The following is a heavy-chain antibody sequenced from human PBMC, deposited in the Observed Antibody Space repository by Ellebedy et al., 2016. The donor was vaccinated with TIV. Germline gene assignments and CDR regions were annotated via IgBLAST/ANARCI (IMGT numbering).Heavy chain of an antibody. Sequence: GGSLRLXXPASGFTFSSYNMNWVRQAPGKGLEWVSYISSVLTIYYADSVKGRFTISRDNAKNSLYLQLNSLRDEDTAVYYCARDSPGWSAFDIWGQGTMVTVSS. D-gene: IGHD3-9*01. J-gene: IGHJ3*02. CDR2: ISSVLTI. V-gene: IGHV3-48*02. CDR3: ARDSPGWSAFDI. CDR1: GFTFSSYN.